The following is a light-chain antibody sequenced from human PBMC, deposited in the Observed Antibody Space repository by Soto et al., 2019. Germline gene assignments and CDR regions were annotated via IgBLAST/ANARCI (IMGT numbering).Light chain of an antibody. Sequence: QSALTQPASVSGSPGQSITISCTGASSDVGVYNLVSWYQQHPGKAPKLIIYEVTKRPSGVSSRFSGSKSGNTASLTISGLRAEDEADYHCCSYAGSSLFNYVFGTGTKLTVL. CDR3: CSYAGSSLFNYV. CDR1: SSDVGVYNL. CDR2: EVT. J-gene: IGLJ1*01. V-gene: IGLV2-23*02.